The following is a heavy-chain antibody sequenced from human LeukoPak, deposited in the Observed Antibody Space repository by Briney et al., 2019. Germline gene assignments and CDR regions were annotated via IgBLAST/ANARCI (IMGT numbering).Heavy chain of an antibody. J-gene: IGHJ4*02. CDR2: IYYSGST. CDR1: GGSISSSSYY. CDR3: ARHFTMIVVVIPMYFDY. D-gene: IGHD3-22*01. Sequence: KPSETLSLTCTVSGGSISSSSYYWGWIRQPPGKGLEWIGSIYYSGSTYYNPSLKSRVTISVDTSKNQFSLKLSTVTAADTAVYYCARHFTMIVVVIPMYFDYWGQGTLVTVSS. V-gene: IGHV4-39*01.